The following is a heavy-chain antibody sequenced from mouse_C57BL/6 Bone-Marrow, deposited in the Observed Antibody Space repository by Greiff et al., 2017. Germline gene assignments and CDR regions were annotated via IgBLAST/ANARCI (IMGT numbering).Heavy chain of an antibody. Sequence: QVQLKESGPGILQPSQTLSLTCSFSGFSLSTFGMGVGWIRQPSGKGLEWLAHIWWDDDKYYNPALKSRLTISKDTSKNQVFLKIANVDTADTATYYCARIVITTVVATQYFDVWGTGTTVTVSS. CDR3: ARIVITTVVATQYFDV. CDR2: IWWDDDK. D-gene: IGHD1-1*01. CDR1: GFSLSTFGMG. V-gene: IGHV8-8*01. J-gene: IGHJ1*03.